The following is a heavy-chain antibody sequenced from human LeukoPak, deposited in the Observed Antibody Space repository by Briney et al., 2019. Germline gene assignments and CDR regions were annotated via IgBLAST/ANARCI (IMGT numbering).Heavy chain of an antibody. J-gene: IGHJ4*02. D-gene: IGHD3-22*01. CDR2: IIPILGIA. CDR3: AKEDYYDRDRPLDY. Sequence: SVKVSCKASGGTFSSYTISWVRQAPGQGLEWMGRIIPILGIANYAQKFQGRVTITADKSTGTAYMELSSLRSEDTAVYYCAKEDYYDRDRPLDYWGQGTLVTVSS. CDR1: GGTFSSYT. V-gene: IGHV1-69*04.